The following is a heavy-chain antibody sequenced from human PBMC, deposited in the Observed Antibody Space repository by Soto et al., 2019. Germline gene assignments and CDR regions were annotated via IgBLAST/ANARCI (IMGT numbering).Heavy chain of an antibody. J-gene: IGHJ4*02. CDR2: ITGTSSPI. D-gene: IGHD3-16*01. Sequence: EVQLEESGGGLVQPGGSLRLSCADSGFTFSSYTMNWFRQAPGKGLEWVSYITGTSSPIYYADSVKGRFTISRDNAKNLLYLQMNSLRAEDTAVYYCARLDYDFDYWGQGTLVTVSS. CDR1: GFTFSSYT. CDR3: ARLDYDFDY. V-gene: IGHV3-48*01.